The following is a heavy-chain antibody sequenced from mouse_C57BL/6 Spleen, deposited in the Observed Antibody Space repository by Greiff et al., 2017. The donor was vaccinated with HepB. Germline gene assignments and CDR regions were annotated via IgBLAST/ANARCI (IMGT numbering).Heavy chain of an antibody. Sequence: QVTLKESGPELVKPGASVKISCKASGYAFSSSWMNWVKQRPGKGLEWIGRIYPGDGDTNYNGKFKGKATLTADKSSSTAYMQLSSLTSEDSAVYFCGITTVGAMDYWGQGTSVTVSS. CDR2: IYPGDGDT. CDR3: GITTVGAMDY. CDR1: GYAFSSSW. J-gene: IGHJ4*01. V-gene: IGHV1-82*01. D-gene: IGHD1-1*01.